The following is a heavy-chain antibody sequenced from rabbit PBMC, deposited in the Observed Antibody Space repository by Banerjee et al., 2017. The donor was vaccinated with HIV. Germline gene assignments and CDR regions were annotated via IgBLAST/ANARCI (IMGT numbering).Heavy chain of an antibody. CDR3: ARSSSGYYIPNPYFNL. D-gene: IGHD1-1*01. Sequence: QSLEESGGDLVKPGASLTLTCTASGFSFSSSYYMCWVRQAPGKGLEWIACIYAGSSGSTYYASWAKGRFTISKTSSTTVTLQMTSLTAADTATYFCARSSSGYYIPNPYFNLWGPGTLVTVS. J-gene: IGHJ4*01. CDR2: IYAGSSGST. CDR1: GFSFSSSYY. V-gene: IGHV1S40*01.